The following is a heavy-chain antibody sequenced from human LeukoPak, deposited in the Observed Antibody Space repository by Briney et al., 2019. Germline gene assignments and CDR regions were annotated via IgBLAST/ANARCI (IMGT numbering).Heavy chain of an antibody. CDR3: ARLGPGGHGEFDY. V-gene: IGHV4-34*01. J-gene: IGHJ4*02. CDR2: INHSGST. CDR1: GGSFSGYY. Sequence: SETLSLTCAVYGGSFSGYYWSWIRQPPGKGLEWIGEINHSGSTNYNPSLKSRVTISVDTSKNQFSLKLSSVTAADTAVYYCARLGPGGHGEFDYWGQGTLVTVSS. D-gene: IGHD3-10*01.